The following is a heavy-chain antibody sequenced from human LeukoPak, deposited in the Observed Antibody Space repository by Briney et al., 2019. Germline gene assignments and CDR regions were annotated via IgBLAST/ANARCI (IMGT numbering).Heavy chain of an antibody. CDR3: ARADYYESGSFYPLNF. J-gene: IGHJ4*02. Sequence: GGSLRLSCAASGFTFSTYWMSWVRQAPGKGLEWVANIKQDGSEKYYVDSVKGRFTISKDNAKNSLFLQMNSLRAEDTAVFYCARADYYESGSFYPLNFWGQGALVTVSS. D-gene: IGHD3-10*01. V-gene: IGHV3-7*01. CDR2: IKQDGSEK. CDR1: GFTFSTYW.